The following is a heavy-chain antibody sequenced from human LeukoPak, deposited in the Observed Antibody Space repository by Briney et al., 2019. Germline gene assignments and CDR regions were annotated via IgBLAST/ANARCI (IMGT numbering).Heavy chain of an antibody. CDR2: ISSSSSYI. Sequence: GGSLRLSCAASGFTFSSHSMNWVRQAPGKGLEWVSSISSSSSYIYYADSVKGRFTISRDNAKNSLYLQMNSLRAEDTAVYYCARGGGMAAIKTYFDYWGQGTLVTVSS. CDR1: GFTFSSHS. D-gene: IGHD5-24*01. J-gene: IGHJ4*02. V-gene: IGHV3-21*01. CDR3: ARGGGMAAIKTYFDY.